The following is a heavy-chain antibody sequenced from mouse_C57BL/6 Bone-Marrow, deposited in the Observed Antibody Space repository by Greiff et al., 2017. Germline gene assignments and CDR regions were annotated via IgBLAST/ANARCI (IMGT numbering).Heavy chain of an antibody. V-gene: IGHV1-36*01. CDR1: GFTFTDYY. CDR2: VYPYNGGT. J-gene: IGHJ2*01. D-gene: IGHD1-1*01. CDR3: ARALTTVVATGGY. Sequence: EVQGVESGPVLVKPGPSVKISCKASGFTFTDYYMHWVKQSHGKSLEWIGLVYPYNGGTSYNQKFKGKATLTVDTSSSTAYMGLHSLTSEDSAVYYCARALTTVVATGGYWGQGTTLTVSS.